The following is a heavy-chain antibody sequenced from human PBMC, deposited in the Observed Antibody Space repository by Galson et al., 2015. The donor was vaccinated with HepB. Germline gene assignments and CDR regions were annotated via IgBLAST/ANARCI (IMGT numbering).Heavy chain of an antibody. CDR2: IKSKTDGGTT. V-gene: IGHV3-15*01. D-gene: IGHD1-26*01. CDR3: TTDGESGNYFLYYYYYAMDV. CDR1: GFTLSNAW. Sequence: SLRLSCAASGFTLSNAWMSWVRQAPGKGLEWVGRIKSKTDGGTTDYAAPVKGRFTISRDDSKNTLYLLMNSLKTEDTAVYYCTTDGESGNYFLYYYYYAMDVWGQGTTVTVSS. J-gene: IGHJ6*02.